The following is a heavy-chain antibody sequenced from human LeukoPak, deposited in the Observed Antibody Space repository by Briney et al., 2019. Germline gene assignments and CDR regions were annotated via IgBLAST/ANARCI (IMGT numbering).Heavy chain of an antibody. CDR1: GCTFSSYG. J-gene: IGHJ4*02. D-gene: IGHD5-18*01. Sequence: PGGSLRLSCAASGCTFSSYGMHWVRQAPGKGLDWVAVISNDGSKEFYADSVKGRFTISRDNSNNTLFLQMNSLGPEDTAVYYCAKPRGYNYEYYFHYWGQGTLVTVSS. CDR2: ISNDGSKE. V-gene: IGHV3-30*18. CDR3: AKPRGYNYEYYFHY.